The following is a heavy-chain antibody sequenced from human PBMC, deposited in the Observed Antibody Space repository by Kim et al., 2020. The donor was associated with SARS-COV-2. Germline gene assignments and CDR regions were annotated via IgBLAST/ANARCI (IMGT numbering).Heavy chain of an antibody. Sequence: ASVKVSCKASGYTFTSYYMHWVRQAPGQGLEWMGIINPSGGSTSYAQKFQGRVTMTRDTSTSTVYMELSSLRSEDTAVYYCARDLNRSTYYYDSSGYGVGGYWGQGTLVTVSS. CDR2: INPSGGST. J-gene: IGHJ4*02. CDR1: GYTFTSYY. CDR3: ARDLNRSTYYYDSSGYGVGGY. V-gene: IGHV1-46*01. D-gene: IGHD3-22*01.